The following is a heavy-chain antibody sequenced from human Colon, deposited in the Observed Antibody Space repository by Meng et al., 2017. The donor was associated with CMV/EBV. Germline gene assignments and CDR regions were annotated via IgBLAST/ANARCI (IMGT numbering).Heavy chain of an antibody. CDR3: ARDRTSGWQPDF. J-gene: IGHJ4*02. V-gene: IGHV1-46*01. D-gene: IGHD2-15*01. CDR2: INLSADTT. Sequence: ASVKVSCKASGYSFSDYIHWVRQAPGQGLEWMAIINLSADTTVYAEKFRDRFTVTRDTSTATVYMELRKLNSNDTAVYFCARDRTSGWQPDFWGQGTLVTV. CDR1: GYSFSDY.